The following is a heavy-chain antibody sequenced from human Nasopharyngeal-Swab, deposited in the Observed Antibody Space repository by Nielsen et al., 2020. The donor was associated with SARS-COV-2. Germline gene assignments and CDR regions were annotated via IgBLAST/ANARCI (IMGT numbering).Heavy chain of an antibody. V-gene: IGHV4-59*01. CDR1: GGSISSYY. CDR2: IYYSGST. D-gene: IGHD3/OR15-3a*01. J-gene: IGHJ4*02. Sequence: SETLSLTCTVSGGSISSYYWSWIRQPPGKGLEWIGYIYYSGSTNYNPSLKSRVTISVDTSKNQLSLKLTSVTAADTAVYYCARGRRTRSYFDYWGQGTQVTVSS. CDR3: ARGRRTRSYFDY.